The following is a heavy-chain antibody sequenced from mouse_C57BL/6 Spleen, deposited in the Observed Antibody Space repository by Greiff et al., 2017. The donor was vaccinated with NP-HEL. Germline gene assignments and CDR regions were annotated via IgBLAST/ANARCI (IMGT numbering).Heavy chain of an antibody. J-gene: IGHJ4*01. CDR1: GYTFTSYW. V-gene: IGHV1-64*01. CDR2: IHPNSGST. CDR3: AREGITTGYYYAMDY. D-gene: IGHD2-4*01. Sequence: QVQLQQPGAELVKPGASVKLSCKASGYTFTSYWMHWVKQRPGQGLEWIGMIHPNSGSTNYNEKFKSKATLTVDKSSSTAYMQLSSLTSEDSAVYYCAREGITTGYYYAMDYWGQGTSVTVSS.